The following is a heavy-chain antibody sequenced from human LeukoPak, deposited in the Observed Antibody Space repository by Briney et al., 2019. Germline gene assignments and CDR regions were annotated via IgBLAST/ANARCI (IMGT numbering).Heavy chain of an antibody. CDR3: ARVSFDIVVVPADKVYDWFDP. Sequence: QTLSLTRTVSGGSITSGDYYWSWIRQPPGKGLEWIVYIYYSGSTYYNTPLKSRVHISGETSKSQFSLKLSSVTAADTAVYYCARVSFDIVVVPADKVYDWFDPWGPGTLVTVSS. V-gene: IGHV4-30-4*08. CDR2: IYYSGST. D-gene: IGHD2-2*01. CDR1: GGSITSGDYY. J-gene: IGHJ5*02.